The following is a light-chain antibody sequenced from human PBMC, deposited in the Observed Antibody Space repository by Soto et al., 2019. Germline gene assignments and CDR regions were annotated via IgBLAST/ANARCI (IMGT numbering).Light chain of an antibody. V-gene: IGLV2-8*01. CDR3: SSYTGSNNVV. CDR2: EVT. CDR1: SSDVGGYNF. Sequence: QSALTQPPSASGSPGQSVTISCNGTSSDVGGYNFVPWYQQHPGKAPKLMIYEVTKRPSGVPDRFSGSKSGNTASLTVSGLQAEDEADYYCSSYTGSNNVVFGGGTKLTVL. J-gene: IGLJ2*01.